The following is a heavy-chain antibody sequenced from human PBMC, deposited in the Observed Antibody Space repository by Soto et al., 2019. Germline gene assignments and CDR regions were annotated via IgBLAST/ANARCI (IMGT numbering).Heavy chain of an antibody. CDR1: GYTFTTYA. CDR3: ARGQPLAYGGGDCHWYFDL. Sequence: QVQLVQSRAEVKKPGASVKVSCKSSGYTFTTYAMHWVRQSPGQRLEWMGWINAGNGNTKYSQKFQGRVTITRDTSARTVYMELSSLRAEDTTVYYCARGQPLAYGGGDCHWYFDLWGRGTLVTVSS. V-gene: IGHV1-3*01. J-gene: IGHJ2*01. D-gene: IGHD2-21*02. CDR2: INAGNGNT.